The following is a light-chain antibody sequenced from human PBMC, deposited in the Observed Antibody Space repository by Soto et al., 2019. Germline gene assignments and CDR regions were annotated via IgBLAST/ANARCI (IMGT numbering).Light chain of an antibody. Sequence: DIVMTQSPLSLPVTPGEPASISCSSSQSLLHSNGYNYLDWYLQKPGQSQQLLIYLGSNRASGVPDRFSVSASGTDCTRKVSRGEAEDVGVYYCMQALQPPRYTFGQGTKLEIK. V-gene: IGKV2-28*01. J-gene: IGKJ2*01. CDR2: LGS. CDR3: MQALQPPRYT. CDR1: QSLLHSNGYNY.